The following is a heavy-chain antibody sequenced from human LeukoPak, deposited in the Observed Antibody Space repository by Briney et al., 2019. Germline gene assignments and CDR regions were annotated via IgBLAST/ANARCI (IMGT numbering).Heavy chain of an antibody. CDR3: VRHVLRDGY. V-gene: IGHV3-7*01. Sequence: GGSLRLSCAASGFTFSSYWMNWVRQAPGKGLEWVANINQDGSGKYCLDSVKGRFTISRDNAKNSVYLQMNSLRAEDTAVYYCVRHVLRDGYWGQGTLVTVSS. CDR2: INQDGSGK. J-gene: IGHJ4*02. D-gene: IGHD5-24*01. CDR1: GFTFSSYW.